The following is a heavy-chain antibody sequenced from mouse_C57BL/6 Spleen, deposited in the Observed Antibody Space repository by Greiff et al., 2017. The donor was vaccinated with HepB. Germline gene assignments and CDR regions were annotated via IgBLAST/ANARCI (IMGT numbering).Heavy chain of an antibody. CDR2: FYPGRGSI. Sequence: QVQLKQSGAELVKPGASVKLSCKASGYTFTEYTIHWVKQRSGQGLAWIGWFYPGRGSIKYNEKFKDKATLTADKSSSTVYMELSRLTSEDSAVYFCARHEEGIYYGYDGEGAGFAYWGQGTLVTVSA. V-gene: IGHV1-62-2*01. D-gene: IGHD2-2*01. J-gene: IGHJ3*01. CDR3: ARHEEGIYYGYDGEGAGFAY. CDR1: GYTFTEYT.